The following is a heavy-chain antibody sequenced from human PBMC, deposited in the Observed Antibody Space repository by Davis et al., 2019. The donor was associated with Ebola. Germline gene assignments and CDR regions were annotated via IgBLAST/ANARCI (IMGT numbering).Heavy chain of an antibody. CDR1: GGSFSGYY. J-gene: IGHJ4*02. D-gene: IGHD3-16*02. CDR2: INHSGST. CDR3: ARGTKTGYVWGSYRSYYFDY. V-gene: IGHV4-34*01. Sequence: PSETLSLTCAVYGGSFSGYYWSWIRQPPGKGLEWIGEINHSGSTNYNTSPKSRVTISVDTSKNQSSLKLSSVTAADTAVYYCARGTKTGYVWGSYRSYYFDYWGQGTLVTVSS.